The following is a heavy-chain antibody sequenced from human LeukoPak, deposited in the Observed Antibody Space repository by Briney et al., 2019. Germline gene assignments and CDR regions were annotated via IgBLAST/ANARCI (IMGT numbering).Heavy chain of an antibody. Sequence: KTSETLSLICAVYGGSFSGYYWSWIRQPPGKGLEWIGEINHSGSTNYNPSLKSRVTISVDTSKNQFSLKLSSVTAADTAVYYCARGTQLVSVDYWGQGTLVTVSS. CDR1: GGSFSGYY. CDR2: INHSGST. CDR3: ARGTQLVSVDY. V-gene: IGHV4-34*01. J-gene: IGHJ4*02. D-gene: IGHD6-13*01.